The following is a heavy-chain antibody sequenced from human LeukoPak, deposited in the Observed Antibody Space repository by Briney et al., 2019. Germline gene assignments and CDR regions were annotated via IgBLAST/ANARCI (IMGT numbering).Heavy chain of an antibody. CDR3: ARGSRGYSYG. CDR2: IYYSAST. J-gene: IGHJ4*02. Sequence: SETLSLTCTVSGGSVSSGSYYWSWIRQPPGKGLEWIGYIYYSASTNYNPSLKSRVTISVDTSDNQFSLKLSSVTAADTAVYYCARGSRGYSYGWGQGTLVTVSS. D-gene: IGHD5-18*01. CDR1: GGSVSSGSYY. V-gene: IGHV4-61*01.